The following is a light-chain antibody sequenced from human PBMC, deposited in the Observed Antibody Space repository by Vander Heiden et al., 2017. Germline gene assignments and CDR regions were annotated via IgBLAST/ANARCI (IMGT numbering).Light chain of an antibody. CDR3: QQSDSTPG. Sequence: DNQMTQSPSSLSASVGDRVTITCRASQSIRSYLNWYQQKPGKAPKLLIYAASSLQSGVPSRFSGSGSGTYSTLTISSLQPEDFATYYCQQSDSTPGFGQGTKLEIK. J-gene: IGKJ2*03. CDR1: QSIRSY. V-gene: IGKV1-39*01. CDR2: AAS.